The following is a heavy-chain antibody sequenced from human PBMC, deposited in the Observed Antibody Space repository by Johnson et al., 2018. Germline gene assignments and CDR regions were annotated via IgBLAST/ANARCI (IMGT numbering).Heavy chain of an antibody. J-gene: IGHJ1*01. CDR2: ISYEGSDK. CDR1: RFTFSRYG. D-gene: IGHD3-22*01. CDR3: ANDRDYYDSSGVPEYFQH. Sequence: VQLLESGGGVVQPGRSLRLSCAASRFTFSRYGMHWVRQAPGKGLEWVAVISYEGSDKYYPDSVKGRFTISRDNSKNTLYLQMNSLRAEDTAVYYCANDRDYYDSSGVPEYFQHWGQGTLVTVSS. V-gene: IGHV3-30*18.